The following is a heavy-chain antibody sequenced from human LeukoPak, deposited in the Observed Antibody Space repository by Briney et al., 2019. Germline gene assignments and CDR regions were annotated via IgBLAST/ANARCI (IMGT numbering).Heavy chain of an antibody. CDR3: ARERTPKSYYGSGSYDRYYDH. CDR1: GFSVSDYY. V-gene: IGHV3-11*04. D-gene: IGHD3-10*01. CDR2: ISSSGSTI. J-gene: IGHJ4*02. Sequence: PGGSLRLSCAASGFSVSDYYMNWIRQSPGKGLEWISFISSSGSTIFYADSVKGRFTISRDTTKNSLSVQMNSLRADDTAIYYCARERTPKSYYGSGSYDRYYDHWGQGTLVTVSS.